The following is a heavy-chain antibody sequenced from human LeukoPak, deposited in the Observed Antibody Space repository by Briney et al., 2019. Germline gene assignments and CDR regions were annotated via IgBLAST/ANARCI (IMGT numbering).Heavy chain of an antibody. CDR1: GYTFNDYY. Sequence: ASVKVSCKASGYTFNDYYMHWVRQAPGQGLEWMGWIKPNSGGTNFAQKVQGRVTMTRDTSISTAYLELCSLRSDDTAVYFCARARWQLVPYFDPWGQGTLVTVSS. J-gene: IGHJ4*02. D-gene: IGHD6-6*01. CDR2: IKPNSGGT. CDR3: ARARWQLVPYFDP. V-gene: IGHV1-2*02.